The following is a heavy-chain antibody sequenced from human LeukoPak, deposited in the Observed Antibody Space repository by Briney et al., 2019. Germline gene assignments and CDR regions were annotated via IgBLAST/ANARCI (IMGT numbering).Heavy chain of an antibody. J-gene: IGHJ4*02. CDR3: ARVGTYYDILTGYYHFDY. D-gene: IGHD3-9*01. V-gene: IGHV1-2*02. CDR2: INPNSGGT. CDR1: GYTFTGYY. Sequence: ASVKVSCKASGYTFTGYYMHWVRQAPGQGLEWMGWINPNSGGTNYAQKFQGRVTMTRDTSISTAYMGLSRLRSDDTAVYYCARVGTYYDILTGYYHFDYWGQGTLVTVSS.